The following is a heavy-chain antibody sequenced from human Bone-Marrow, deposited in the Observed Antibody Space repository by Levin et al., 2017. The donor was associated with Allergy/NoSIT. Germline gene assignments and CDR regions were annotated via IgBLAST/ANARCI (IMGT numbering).Heavy chain of an antibody. D-gene: IGHD4-23*01. V-gene: IGHV2-70*01. CDR1: GFSLSTSGMC. CDR3: ARIHCGGGNSEVGWAFDI. CDR2: IDWDDDK. J-gene: IGHJ3*02. Sequence: ASGPTLVKPTQTLTLTCTFSGFSLSTSGMCVSWIRQPPGKALEWLALIDWDDDKYYSTSLKTRLTISKDTSKNQVVLTMTNMDPVDTATYYCARIHCGGGNSEVGWAFDIWGQGTMVTVSS.